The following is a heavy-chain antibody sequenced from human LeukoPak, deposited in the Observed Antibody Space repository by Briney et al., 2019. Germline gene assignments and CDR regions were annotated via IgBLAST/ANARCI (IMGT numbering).Heavy chain of an antibody. D-gene: IGHD5-18*01. J-gene: IGHJ4*02. CDR2: ISGSSSFT. CDR3: AKDHMSSPVTYGYSFDS. Sequence: GGSLRLSCAASGFTFSDYYMSWIRQAPGKGLEWVSYISGSSSFTKYADSVKGRFTISRDNAKNSLYLQMSSLRAEDTAVYYCAKDHMSSPVTYGYSFDSWGQGTLVTVSS. CDR1: GFTFSDYY. V-gene: IGHV3-11*05.